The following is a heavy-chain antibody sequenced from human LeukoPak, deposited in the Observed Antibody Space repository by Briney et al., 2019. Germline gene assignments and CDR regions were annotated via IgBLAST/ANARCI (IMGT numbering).Heavy chain of an antibody. V-gene: IGHV4-31*03. J-gene: IGHJ3*02. CDR1: GGSISSGGYY. CDR3: ARSATYYYDSSGSQDI. Sequence: SETLSLTCTVSGGSISSGGYYWSWIRQHPGKGLEWIGYIYYSGSTYYNPSLKSRVTISVDTSKNQFSLKLSSVTAAVTAVYYCARSATYYYDSSGSQDIWGQGTMVTVSS. CDR2: IYYSGST. D-gene: IGHD3-22*01.